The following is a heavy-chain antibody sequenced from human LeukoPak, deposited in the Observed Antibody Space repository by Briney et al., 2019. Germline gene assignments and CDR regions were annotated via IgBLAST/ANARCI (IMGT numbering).Heavy chain of an antibody. CDR2: ISWNSGSI. V-gene: IGHV3-9*01. CDR1: GFTFDDYA. Sequence: GRSPRLSCAASGFTFDDYALHWVRQFPGKGLEWVSGISWNSGSIGYADSVKGRFTISRDNAKNSLYLQMNSLRAEDTALYYCAKDKALRYGGYDWDLDYWGQGTLVTVSS. CDR3: AKDKALRYGGYDWDLDY. J-gene: IGHJ4*02. D-gene: IGHD5-12*01.